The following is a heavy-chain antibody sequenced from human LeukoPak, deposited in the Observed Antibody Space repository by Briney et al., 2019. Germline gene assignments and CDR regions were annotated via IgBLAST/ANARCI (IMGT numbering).Heavy chain of an antibody. CDR3: AREVYDYVWGSYRPEAFDI. J-gene: IGHJ3*02. V-gene: IGHV1-24*01. CDR2: FDPEDGET. D-gene: IGHD3-16*02. CDR1: GYTLTELS. Sequence: ASVKVSCKVSGYTLTELSMHWVRQAPGKGLEWMGGFDPEDGETIYAQKFQGRVTITADKSTSTAYMELSSLRSEDTAVYYCAREVYDYVWGSYRPEAFDIWGQGTMVTVSS.